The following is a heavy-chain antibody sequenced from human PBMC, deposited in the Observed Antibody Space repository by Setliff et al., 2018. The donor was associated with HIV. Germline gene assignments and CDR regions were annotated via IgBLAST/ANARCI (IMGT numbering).Heavy chain of an antibody. D-gene: IGHD4-17*01. V-gene: IGHV4-4*08. CDR2: IYTSGTT. J-gene: IGHJ4*02. CDR3: ARLGIYGDYLGH. Sequence: LSLTCTVSGGSMNSFYWSWIRQPPGKGLEWIGYIYTSGTTNYNPSLKSRGTISIDTTSKKFSLKLNSVTAADTAVYYCARLGIYGDYLGHWGQGTLVTVSS. CDR1: GGSMNSFY.